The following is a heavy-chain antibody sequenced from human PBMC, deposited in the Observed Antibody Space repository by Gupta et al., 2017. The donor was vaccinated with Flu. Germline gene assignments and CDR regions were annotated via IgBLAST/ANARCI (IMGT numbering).Heavy chain of an antibody. J-gene: IGHJ4*02. CDR1: GFTFSHYW. V-gene: IGHV3-7*01. D-gene: IGHD3-10*01. Sequence: EVELVESGGGLVQPGGSLRLSCAASGFTFSHYWMHWVRQAPGKGLEWVANINEDGSKQYYVDSVKGRFTISRDNTRNSVYLQMNSLGADDSALYYCVRAIGAAAGFWGQGTLVTVSS. CDR2: INEDGSKQ. CDR3: VRAIGAAAGF.